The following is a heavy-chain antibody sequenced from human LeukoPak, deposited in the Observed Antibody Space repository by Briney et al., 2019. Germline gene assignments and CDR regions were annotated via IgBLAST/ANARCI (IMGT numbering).Heavy chain of an antibody. D-gene: IGHD2-21*02. CDR1: GFTFSSSW. CDR3: ARYGLTAALDF. CDR2: IKPEGSEK. V-gene: IGHV3-7*01. Sequence: GGSLRLSCAASGFTFSSSWMSWVRQAPGKGLEWVANIKPEGSEKFHVDSVKGRFTISRDNSKSSLSLQMNSLRAEDTAVYYCARYGLTAALDFWGQGTLVTVSS. J-gene: IGHJ4*02.